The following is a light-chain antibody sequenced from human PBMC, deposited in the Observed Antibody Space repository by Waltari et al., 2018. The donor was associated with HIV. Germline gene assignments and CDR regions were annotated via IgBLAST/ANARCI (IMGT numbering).Light chain of an antibody. CDR1: KLGDKY. Sequence: SYELTQPPSVSVSPGQTASITCSGAKLGDKYACWYQQKPGQSPVLVIYQDSKRPSGIPERFSGSNSGNTATLTISGTQAMDEADYYCQAWDSGAVFGGGTKLTVL. CDR2: QDS. J-gene: IGLJ2*01. V-gene: IGLV3-1*01. CDR3: QAWDSGAV.